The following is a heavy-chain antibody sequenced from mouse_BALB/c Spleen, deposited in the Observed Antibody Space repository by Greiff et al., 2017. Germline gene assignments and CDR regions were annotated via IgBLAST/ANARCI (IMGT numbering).Heavy chain of an antibody. D-gene: IGHD2-4*01. CDR1: GFTFSSYG. V-gene: IGHV5-6-3*01. Sequence: EVKVVESGGGLVQPGGSLKLSCAASGFTFSSYGMSWVRQTPDKRLELVATINSNGGSTYYPDSVKGRFTISRDNAKNNLYLQMSSLKSEDTAMYYCARGGYDYDPAWFAYWGQGTLVTVSA. CDR2: INSNGGST. CDR3: ARGGYDYDPAWFAY. J-gene: IGHJ3*01.